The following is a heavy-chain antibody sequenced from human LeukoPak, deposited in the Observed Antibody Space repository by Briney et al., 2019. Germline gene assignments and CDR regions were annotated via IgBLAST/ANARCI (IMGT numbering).Heavy chain of an antibody. V-gene: IGHV3-23*01. CDR1: GFTFSSYG. CDR3: AQWAPHRPLNY. J-gene: IGHJ4*02. Sequence: QPGGSLRLSCAASGFTFSSYGMHWVRQAPGKGLEWVSAISGSGGSTYYADSVKGRFTISRDNSKNTLYLRMNSLRVEDTAIYFCAQWAPHRPLNYWGQGTLVTVSS. D-gene: IGHD1-26*01. CDR2: ISGSGGST.